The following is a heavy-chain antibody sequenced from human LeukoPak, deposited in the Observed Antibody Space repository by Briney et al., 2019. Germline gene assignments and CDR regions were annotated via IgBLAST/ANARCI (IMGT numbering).Heavy chain of an antibody. V-gene: IGHV1-2*02. D-gene: IGHD5-24*01. CDR2: ITPSGGA. CDR1: GYTFTAYA. Sequence: ASVKVSCTSSGYTFTAYAMHWVRQAPGQGLEWMGWITPSGGANYAQKFQGRVTMTRDTSISTAYMDLSRLTSDDTAVYYCAIDRYGDGFAHFDYWGQGTLVTVSS. CDR3: AIDRYGDGFAHFDY. J-gene: IGHJ4*02.